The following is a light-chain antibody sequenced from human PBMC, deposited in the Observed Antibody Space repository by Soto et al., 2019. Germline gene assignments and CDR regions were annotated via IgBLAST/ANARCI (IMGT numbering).Light chain of an antibody. V-gene: IGLV1-47*01. CDR3: AAWDDSLSAHVV. CDR2: RDN. Sequence: QPVLTQPPSASETPGQRVTISCSGSSSNIGSNYVYWYQQVPGTAPKLLIYRDNQRPSGVPDRFSGSKSGTSASLAISGLRAEDEADYYCAAWDDSLSAHVVFGGGTKLTVL. J-gene: IGLJ2*01. CDR1: SSNIGSNY.